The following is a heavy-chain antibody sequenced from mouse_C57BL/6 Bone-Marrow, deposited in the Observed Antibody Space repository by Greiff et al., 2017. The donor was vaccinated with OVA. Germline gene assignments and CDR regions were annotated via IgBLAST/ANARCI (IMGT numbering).Heavy chain of an antibody. CDR3: TRGRGYYFDY. CDR1: GFTFSSYA. D-gene: IGHD1-1*01. V-gene: IGHV5-9-1*02. Sequence: EVNVVESGEGLVKPGGSLKLSCAASGFTFSSYAMSWVRKTPETRLEWVAYISSGGDYIYYADTVKGRFTISRDNARNTLYLQMSSLKSEYTAMYYCTRGRGYYFDYWGQGTTLTVSS. J-gene: IGHJ2*01. CDR2: ISSGGDYI.